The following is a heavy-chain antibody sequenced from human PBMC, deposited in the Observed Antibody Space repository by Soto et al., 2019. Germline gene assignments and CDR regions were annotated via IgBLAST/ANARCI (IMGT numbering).Heavy chain of an antibody. D-gene: IGHD4-17*01. CDR1: GFTVSSNY. Sequence: GGSLRLSCAASGFTVSSNYMSWVRQAPGKGLEWVSVIYSGGSTYYADSVKGRFTISRHNSKNTLYLQMNSLRAEDTAVYYCARDLMTTDMAFDYWGQGTLVTVSS. V-gene: IGHV3-53*04. J-gene: IGHJ4*02. CDR2: IYSGGST. CDR3: ARDLMTTDMAFDY.